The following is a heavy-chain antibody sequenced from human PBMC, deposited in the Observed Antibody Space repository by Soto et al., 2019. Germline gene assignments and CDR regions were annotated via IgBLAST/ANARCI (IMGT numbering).Heavy chain of an antibody. CDR3: ASQSSEWLLFAS. J-gene: IGHJ4*02. CDR2: ISSSSSTI. CDR1: GFTFSSYS. V-gene: IGHV3-48*01. Sequence: EVQLVESGGGLVQPGGSLRLSCAASGFTFSSYSMNWVRQAPGKGLEWVSYISSSSSTIYYADFVRGRFTISRDKAKNSLYLQMNSLRAEDTAVYYCASQSSEWLLFASWGQGTLVTVSS. D-gene: IGHD5-12*01.